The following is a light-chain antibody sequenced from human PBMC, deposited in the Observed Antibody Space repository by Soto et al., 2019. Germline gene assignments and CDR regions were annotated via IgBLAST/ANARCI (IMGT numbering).Light chain of an antibody. V-gene: IGKV3-20*01. J-gene: IGKJ5*01. CDR1: QSVSSSY. CDR3: QQYGSSSIT. Sequence: EIGLTKSTDTLSLSPGERATLSCRACQSVSSSYLAWYQQKPGQAPRLLIYGASSRATGIPDRFSGSGSGTDFTLTISRLEPEDFAVYYCQQYGSSSITFGEGALLE. CDR2: GAS.